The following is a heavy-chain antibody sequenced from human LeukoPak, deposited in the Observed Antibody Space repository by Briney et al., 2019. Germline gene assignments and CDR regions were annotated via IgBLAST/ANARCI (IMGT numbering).Heavy chain of an antibody. Sequence: GGSLRLSCAASGLTFSSYAMSWVRQAPGKGLEWVSAISGSGGSTYYADSVKGRFTISRDDSKNTLYLQMNSLRAEDTAVYYCAKDLARWELLPETFDYWGQGTLVTVSS. CDR1: GLTFSSYA. CDR3: AKDLARWELLPETFDY. V-gene: IGHV3-23*01. D-gene: IGHD1-26*01. J-gene: IGHJ4*02. CDR2: ISGSGGST.